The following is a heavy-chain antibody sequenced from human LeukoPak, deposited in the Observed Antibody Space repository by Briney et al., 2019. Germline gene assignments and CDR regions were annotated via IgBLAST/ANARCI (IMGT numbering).Heavy chain of an antibody. D-gene: IGHD4-23*01. J-gene: IGHJ3*02. CDR2: ISGSGGST. CDR3: AKGGIGGTVVTFDAFDI. CDR1: GLTFSSYA. Sequence: GSLRLSCAASGLTFSSYALSWVRQAPGKGLEWVSAISGSGGSTYYADSVKGRFTISRDNSKNTLYLQMNSLRAEDTAVYYCAKGGIGGTVVTFDAFDIWGQGTMVTVSS. V-gene: IGHV3-23*01.